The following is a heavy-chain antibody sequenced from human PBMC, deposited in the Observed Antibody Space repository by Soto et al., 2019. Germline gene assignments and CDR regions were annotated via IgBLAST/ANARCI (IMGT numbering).Heavy chain of an antibody. J-gene: IGHJ4*02. CDR2: INHSGGT. CDR1: GGSFSGYY. V-gene: IGHV4-34*01. Sequence: SETLSLTCAVSGGSFSGYYRNWIRQSPGKGLEWIGDINHSGGTNYNPSLKSRVTISLDTSKNQFSLRLSSVTAADTAVYYCATAHYDFWSGFSQKDYFDYWGQGTQVTVS. CDR3: ATAHYDFWSGFSQKDYFDY. D-gene: IGHD3-3*01.